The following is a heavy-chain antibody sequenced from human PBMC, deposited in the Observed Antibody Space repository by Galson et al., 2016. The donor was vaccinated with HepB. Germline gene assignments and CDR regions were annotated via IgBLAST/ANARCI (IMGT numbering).Heavy chain of an antibody. Sequence: QSGAEVKKPGESLKISCRGSGYTFDSYWIGWVRQMPGKGLEWMAIIYPGDFDIRYSPSFQGQVTISVDKSISTAYLQWSSLTASDSAMYYCARSLTGSCDCWGAIYNYYALDVWGQGTTVIVS. CDR3: ARSLTGSCDCWGAIYNYYALDV. J-gene: IGHJ6*02. CDR2: IYPGDFDI. V-gene: IGHV5-51*01. D-gene: IGHD3-3*01. CDR1: GYTFDSYW.